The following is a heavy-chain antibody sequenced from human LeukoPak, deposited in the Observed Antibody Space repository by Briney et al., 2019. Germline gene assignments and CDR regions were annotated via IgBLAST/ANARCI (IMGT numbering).Heavy chain of an antibody. V-gene: IGHV3-33*01. CDR3: AREYSSSWYLWFDP. D-gene: IGHD6-13*01. J-gene: IGHJ5*02. CDR1: GFTFSSYG. Sequence: GGSLRLSCAASGFTFSSYGMHWVRQAPGKGLEWVAVIWYDGSNKYYADSVKGRFTISRDNSKNTLYLQMNSLRAEDTAVYYCAREYSSSWYLWFDPWGLGTLVTVSS. CDR2: IWYDGSNK.